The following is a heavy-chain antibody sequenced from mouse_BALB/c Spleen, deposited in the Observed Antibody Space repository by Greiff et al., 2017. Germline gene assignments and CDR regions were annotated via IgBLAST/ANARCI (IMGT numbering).Heavy chain of an antibody. CDR2: ISSGGGYT. Sequence: EVKLVESGGGLVKPGGSLKLSCAASGFTFSSYAMSWVRQTPEKRLEWVAEISSGGGYTYYPDTVKGRFTISRDNAKNTLYLEMSSLRSEDTAMYYCSWDYYGNSYYSIDFWGAGTSVTVSS. CDR1: GFTFSSYA. CDR3: SWDYYGNSYYSIDF. V-gene: IGHV5-9-4*01. D-gene: IGHD1-1*01. J-gene: IGHJ1*01.